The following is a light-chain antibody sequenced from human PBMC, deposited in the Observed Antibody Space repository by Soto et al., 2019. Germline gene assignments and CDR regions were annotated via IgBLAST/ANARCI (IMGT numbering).Light chain of an antibody. Sequence: QSVLTQPPSASGTPGQRVTISCSGSSSNIESNYVYWYQQLPGSAPKLLIYRNDQRPSGVPDRFSGSKSGTSASLAISGLRSEDEADYYCAAWDDSLSALVFGGGTQ. CDR1: SSNIESNY. V-gene: IGLV1-47*01. J-gene: IGLJ3*02. CDR3: AAWDDSLSALV. CDR2: RND.